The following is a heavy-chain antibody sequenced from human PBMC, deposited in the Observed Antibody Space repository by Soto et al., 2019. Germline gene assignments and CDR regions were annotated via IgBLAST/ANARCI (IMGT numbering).Heavy chain of an antibody. J-gene: IGHJ5*02. CDR3: ARDRSSGGSRNWFDP. Sequence: AAVTVYCKASGYTFTSYGISWVRQAPGQGLEWMGWISAYNGNTNYAQKLQGRVTMTTDTSTSTAYMELRSLRSDDTAVYYCARDRSSGGSRNWFDPWGQGTLVTVSS. D-gene: IGHD2-15*01. V-gene: IGHV1-18*01. CDR1: GYTFTSYG. CDR2: ISAYNGNT.